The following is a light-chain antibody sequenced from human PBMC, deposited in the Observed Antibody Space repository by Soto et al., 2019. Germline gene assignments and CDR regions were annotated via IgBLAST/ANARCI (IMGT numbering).Light chain of an antibody. CDR2: GAS. V-gene: IGKV3-20*01. CDR3: QQHGSSPWM. Sequence: VVLTQSPGTLSLSPGERATLSCRASQSVSSNYVAWYQQIPGQTPRLLIYGASSRATGIPDRFSGSGSGTDFTLTISRLEPEDFAVYYCQQHGSSPWMFGQGPK. J-gene: IGKJ1*01. CDR1: QSVSSNY.